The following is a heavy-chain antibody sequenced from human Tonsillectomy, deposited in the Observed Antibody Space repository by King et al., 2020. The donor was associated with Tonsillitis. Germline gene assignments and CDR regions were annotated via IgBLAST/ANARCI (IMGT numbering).Heavy chain of an antibody. CDR3: ASFRSSGTYAFDI. CDR2: ISSSISYI. D-gene: IGHD6-19*01. Sequence: VQLVESGGGLVKPGGSLRLSCAASGFTFSSYSMNWVRQAPGKGLEWVASISSSISYIYYADSVKGRFTISSDNAKNSLYLQMNSLRAEDTAVYYCASFRSSGTYAFDIWGQGTMVTVSS. J-gene: IGHJ3*02. CDR1: GFTFSSYS. V-gene: IGHV3-21*01.